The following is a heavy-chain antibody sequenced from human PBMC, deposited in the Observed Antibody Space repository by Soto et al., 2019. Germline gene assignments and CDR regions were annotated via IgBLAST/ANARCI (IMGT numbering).Heavy chain of an antibody. CDR3: ARDGGLLTASWHYDL. CDR1: GYSFTNYC. CDR2: INPRTGST. V-gene: IGHV1-46*01. Sequence: QVQLEQSGADVKKPGTSVKVSCVAAGYSFTNYCMYWVRQAPGQGLEWMGMINPRTGSTRYAQKFQDRVTLTRDTSTTTVYMELSTLISDDTAVYYCARDGGLLTASWHYDLWGPGTLVTVSS. J-gene: IGHJ2*01. D-gene: IGHD2-15*01.